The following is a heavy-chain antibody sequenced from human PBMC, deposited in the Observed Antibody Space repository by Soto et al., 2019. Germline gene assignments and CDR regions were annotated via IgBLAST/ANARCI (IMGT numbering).Heavy chain of an antibody. CDR2: INAGNGNT. CDR1: GYTFTSYA. Sequence: GASVKVSCKASGYTFTSYAMHWVRQAPGQRLEWMGWINAGNGNTKYSQKLQGRVTITRDTSASTAYMELSSLRSEDTAVYYCARDQYSGYAAYYYAVDVWGQGTTVTVSS. J-gene: IGHJ6*02. D-gene: IGHD5-12*01. CDR3: ARDQYSGYAAYYYAVDV. V-gene: IGHV1-3*01.